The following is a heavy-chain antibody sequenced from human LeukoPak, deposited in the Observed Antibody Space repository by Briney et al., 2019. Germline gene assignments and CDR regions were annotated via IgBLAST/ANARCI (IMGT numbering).Heavy chain of an antibody. CDR3: ARGPPVLRFLEWLLSY. CDR2: IWYDGSNK. J-gene: IGHJ4*02. CDR1: GFTFSSYG. V-gene: IGHV3-33*01. Sequence: GGSLRLSCAASGFTFSSYGMHWVRQAPGKGLEWVAVIWYDGSNKYYADSVKGRLTISRDNSKNTLYLQMNSLRAEDTAVYYCARGPPVLRFLEWLLSYWGQGTLVTVSS. D-gene: IGHD3-3*01.